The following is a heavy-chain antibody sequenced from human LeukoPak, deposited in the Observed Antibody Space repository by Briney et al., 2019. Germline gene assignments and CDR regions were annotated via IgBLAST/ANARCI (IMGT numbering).Heavy chain of an antibody. J-gene: IGHJ6*03. V-gene: IGHV4-34*01. CDR1: GGSFSGYY. Sequence: PSETLSLTCAVYGGSFSGYYWSWSRQPPGKGLEWIGEINHSGSTNYNPSLKSRVTISVDTSKNQFSLKVSSVTAADTAVYYCARETSQKGAHYMDVWGKGTTVTISS. D-gene: IGHD3-16*01. CDR3: ARETSQKGAHYMDV. CDR2: INHSGST.